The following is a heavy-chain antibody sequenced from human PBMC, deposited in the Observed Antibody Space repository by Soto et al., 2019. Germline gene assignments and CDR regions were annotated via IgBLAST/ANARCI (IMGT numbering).Heavy chain of an antibody. CDR1: GFTFSNAW. CDR3: ATLADIVLMVYATDYYFDY. CDR2: IKSKTDGGTT. J-gene: IGHJ4*02. V-gene: IGHV3-15*01. Sequence: GSLRLSCAASGFTFSNAWMSWVRQAPGKGLEWVGRIKSKTDGGTTDYAAPVKGRFTISRDDSKNTLYLQMNSLKTEDTAVYYCATLADIVLMVYATDYYFDYWGQGTLVTVSS. D-gene: IGHD2-8*01.